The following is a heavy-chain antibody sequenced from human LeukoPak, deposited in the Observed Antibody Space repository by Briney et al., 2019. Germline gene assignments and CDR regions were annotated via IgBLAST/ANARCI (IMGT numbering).Heavy chain of an antibody. CDR3: ANNYYDSRRFDY. Sequence: ASVKVSCKVSGYTFTDYYMHWVQQAPGKGLEWMGLVDPEDGETIYAEKFQGRVTITADTSTDTAYMELGSLRSEDTAVYYCANNYYDSRRFDYWGQGTLVTVSS. D-gene: IGHD3-22*01. CDR2: VDPEDGET. CDR1: GYTFTDYY. V-gene: IGHV1-69-2*01. J-gene: IGHJ4*02.